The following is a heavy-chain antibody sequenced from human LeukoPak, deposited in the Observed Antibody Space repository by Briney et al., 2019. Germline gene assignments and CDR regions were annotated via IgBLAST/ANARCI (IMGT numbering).Heavy chain of an antibody. CDR2: INPNSGGT. Sequence: ASVKVSCKASGYTFTGYYMHWVRQAPGQGLEWMGWINPNSGGTNYAQKFQGRVTMTRDTSISTAYMELSRLRSEDTAVYYCARDRGSSSSGWYFDLWGRGTLVTVSS. CDR3: ARDRGSSSSGWYFDL. D-gene: IGHD6-6*01. V-gene: IGHV1-2*02. J-gene: IGHJ2*01. CDR1: GYTFTGYY.